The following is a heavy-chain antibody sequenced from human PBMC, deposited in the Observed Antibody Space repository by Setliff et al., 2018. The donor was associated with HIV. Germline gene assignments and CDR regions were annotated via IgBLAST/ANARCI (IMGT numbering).Heavy chain of an antibody. Sequence: GASVKVSCKASGYTFTSYGISWVRQAPGQGLEWMGWISAYNGNTNYAQKLQGRVTMTTDTSTSTAYMELRSLRSQDPAVTAVYYCAKRGDYYDTRPTFDYWGQGTLVTVSS. CDR1: GYTFTSYG. CDR3: YYCAKRGDYYDTRPTFDY. D-gene: IGHD3-22*01. V-gene: IGHV1-18*01. CDR2: ISAYNGNT. J-gene: IGHJ4*02.